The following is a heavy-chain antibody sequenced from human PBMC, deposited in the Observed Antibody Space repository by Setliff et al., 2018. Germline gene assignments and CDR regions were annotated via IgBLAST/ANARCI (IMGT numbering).Heavy chain of an antibody. D-gene: IGHD3-10*01. Sequence: SETLSLTCTVSGDSISSGDDFWSWIRQPPGKGLEWIGSIYYATNGHYNPSLKSRVTMSVDTSKNHFSLELTSVTAADTAVYYCARSGYGSGSYYKVDYWGQGTLVTVSS. V-gene: IGHV4-30-4*08. CDR3: ARSGYGSGSYYKVDY. CDR2: IYYATNG. J-gene: IGHJ4*02. CDR1: GDSISSGDDF.